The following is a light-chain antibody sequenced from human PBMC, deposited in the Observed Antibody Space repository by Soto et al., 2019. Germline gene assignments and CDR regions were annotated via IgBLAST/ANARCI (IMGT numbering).Light chain of an antibody. CDR3: QVWDSSSDVV. CDR2: YDS. CDR1: NIGSKS. V-gene: IGLV3-21*04. Sequence: SYELTQPPSVSVAPGKTARITCGGNNIGSKSVHWYQQKPGQAPVLVIYYDSDRPSGIPERFSGSNSGNTATLTISRVEAGDEADYSCQVWDSSSDVVFGGGTKLTVL. J-gene: IGLJ2*01.